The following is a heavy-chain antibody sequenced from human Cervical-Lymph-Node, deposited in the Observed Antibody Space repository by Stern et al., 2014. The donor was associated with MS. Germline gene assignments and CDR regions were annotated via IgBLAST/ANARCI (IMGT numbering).Heavy chain of an antibody. CDR3: AKLTTVSYYYYYGMDV. D-gene: IGHD4-17*01. J-gene: IGHJ6*02. Sequence: EDQLVESGGGLVQPGGSLRLSCAASGFTFSSYAMSWVRQAPGKGLEWVSAISGSGGSTYYADSVKGRFTISRDNSKNTLYLQMNSLRAEDTAVYYCAKLTTVSYYYYYGMDVWGQGTTVTVSS. V-gene: IGHV3-23*04. CDR2: ISGSGGST. CDR1: GFTFSSYA.